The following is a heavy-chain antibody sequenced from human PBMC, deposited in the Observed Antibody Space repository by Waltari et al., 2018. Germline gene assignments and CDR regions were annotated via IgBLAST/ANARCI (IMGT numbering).Heavy chain of an antibody. Sequence: EVQLVESGGGLVKPGGSLRLSCAASGFTFSSYSMNWVRQAPGKGLEWVSSISSSSSYIYYADSVKGRFSISRDNAKNSLYLQMNSLRAEDTAVYYCARDLVVAAAAGAFDIWGQGTMVTVSS. CDR2: ISSSSSYI. CDR1: GFTFSSYS. CDR3: ARDLVVAAAAGAFDI. D-gene: IGHD2-2*01. V-gene: IGHV3-21*01. J-gene: IGHJ3*02.